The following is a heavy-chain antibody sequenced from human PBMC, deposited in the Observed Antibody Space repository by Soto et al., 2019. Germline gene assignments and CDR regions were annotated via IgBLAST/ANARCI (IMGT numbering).Heavy chain of an antibody. D-gene: IGHD2-2*01. CDR3: ARELTSLDPYYFDY. Sequence: ASVKVSCKASGYTFTSYGISWVRQAPGQGLEWMGWISAYNGNTNYAQKLQGRVTMTTDTSTSTAYMELRSLRSDDTAAYYCARELTSLDPYYFDYWGQGTLVTVSS. V-gene: IGHV1-18*01. CDR1: GYTFTSYG. CDR2: ISAYNGNT. J-gene: IGHJ4*02.